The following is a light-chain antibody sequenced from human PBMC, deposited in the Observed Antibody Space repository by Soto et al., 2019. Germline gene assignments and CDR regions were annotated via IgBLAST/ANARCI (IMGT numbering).Light chain of an antibody. CDR1: QSLNKW. CDR3: QQYNTSPST. CDR2: DAS. J-gene: IGKJ4*02. Sequence: DIQMTQSPSVLSASVGDRVNITCRASQSLNKWLAWYQQKPGTAPKLLIYDASNMGSGVPLRFSGSGSGTEFTLTIRNLQHDDFATYYCQQYNTSPSTFGGGTKVDIK. V-gene: IGKV1-5*01.